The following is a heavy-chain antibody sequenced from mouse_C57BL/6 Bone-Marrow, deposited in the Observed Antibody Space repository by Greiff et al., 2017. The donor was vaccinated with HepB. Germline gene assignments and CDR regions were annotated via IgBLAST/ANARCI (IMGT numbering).Heavy chain of an antibody. CDR3: ARSMGRGCFDY. J-gene: IGHJ2*01. D-gene: IGHD4-1*01. CDR2: IYPRSGNT. Sequence: VKLRESGAELARPGASVKLSCTASGYTFTSYGISWVKQRTGQGLEWIGEIYPRSGNTYYNEKFKGKATLTADKSSSTAYMELRSLTSEDSAVYFCARSMGRGCFDYWGQGTTLTVSS. CDR1: GYTFTSYG. V-gene: IGHV1-81*01.